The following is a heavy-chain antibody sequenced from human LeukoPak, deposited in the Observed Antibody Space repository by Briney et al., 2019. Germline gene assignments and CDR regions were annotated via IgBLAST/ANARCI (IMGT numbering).Heavy chain of an antibody. CDR2: IWYDGSNK. Sequence: PGRSLRLSCAASGFTFSSYGMHWVRQAPGRGLEWVAVIWYDGSNKYYADSVKGRFTISRDNSKNSLYLQMNSLRAEDTAVYYCARDEHYYDSSGYLVYWGQGTLVTVSS. J-gene: IGHJ4*02. CDR3: ARDEHYYDSSGYLVY. V-gene: IGHV3-33*01. D-gene: IGHD3-22*01. CDR1: GFTFSSYG.